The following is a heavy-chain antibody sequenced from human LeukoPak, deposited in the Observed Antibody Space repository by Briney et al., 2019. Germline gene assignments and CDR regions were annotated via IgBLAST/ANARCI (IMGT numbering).Heavy chain of an antibody. D-gene: IGHD3-10*01. CDR3: ARVLGTYYGSGSLPVNY. Sequence: GASLRVSCKPSGDTFSSYYMHWVRQAPGQGLEWMGWINPNSGGTNYAQKVQGRVTMTRDTSIRTAYMQLSRLRYDDTAVYYCARVLGTYYGSGSLPVNYWGQGTLTTVSS. V-gene: IGHV1-2*02. CDR2: INPNSGGT. J-gene: IGHJ4*02. CDR1: GDTFSSYY.